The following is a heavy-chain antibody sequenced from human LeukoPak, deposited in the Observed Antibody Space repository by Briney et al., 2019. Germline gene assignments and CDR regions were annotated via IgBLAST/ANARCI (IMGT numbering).Heavy chain of an antibody. V-gene: IGHV3-11*04. Sequence: PGESLRLSCAASGFTFSDYYMSWIRQAPGKGLEWVSYISNSGNTIMYADSVKGRFTISRDNAKNSLYLQMNSLRAEDTALYYCARADDSSSGYFDYWGQGTLVTVSS. D-gene: IGHD6-6*01. CDR1: GFTFSDYY. CDR2: ISNSGNTI. J-gene: IGHJ4*02. CDR3: ARADDSSSGYFDY.